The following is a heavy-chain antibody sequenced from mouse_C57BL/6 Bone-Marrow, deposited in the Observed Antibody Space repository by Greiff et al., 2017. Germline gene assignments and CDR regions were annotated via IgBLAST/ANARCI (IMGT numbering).Heavy chain of an antibody. CDR1: GYTFTSYG. D-gene: IGHD3-1*01. V-gene: IGHV1-64*01. Sequence: QVHVKQSGAELARPGASVKLSCKASGYTFTSYGISWVKQRPGQGLEWIGMIHPNSGSTTYNEKFKSKATLTVDKSSSTASMQLSSLTSEDSAVYYCARRGLGSWGQGTTLTVSS. J-gene: IGHJ2*01. CDR2: IHPNSGST. CDR3: ARRGLGS.